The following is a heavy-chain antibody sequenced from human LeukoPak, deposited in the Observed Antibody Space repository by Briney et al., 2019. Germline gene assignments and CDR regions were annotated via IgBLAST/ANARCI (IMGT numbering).Heavy chain of an antibody. CDR2: ISTDGSRI. D-gene: IGHD6-19*01. J-gene: IGHJ4*02. CDR1: GFTFRDMA. CDR3: TRGLAISTSGWYATFDY. V-gene: IGHV3-64*02. Sequence: PGGSLRRSCAASGFTFRDMAMYWVRQAPGKGLEYVSDISTDGSRIYYADPVKGRYTSATYNSKNTLELQMGSLRAEDMAVYYCTRGLAISTSGWYATFDYWGQGALVTVSS.